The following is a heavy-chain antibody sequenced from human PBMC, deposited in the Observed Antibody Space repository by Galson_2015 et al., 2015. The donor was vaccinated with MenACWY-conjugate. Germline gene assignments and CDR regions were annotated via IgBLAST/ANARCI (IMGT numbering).Heavy chain of an antibody. CDR2: IYHSGST. V-gene: IGHV4-4*02. J-gene: IGHJ4*02. CDR1: GGSISSRNW. D-gene: IGHD6-19*01. CDR3: ARERGIAVAGLIDY. Sequence: ETLSLTCAVSGGSISSRNWWSWVRQPPGKGLEWIGEIYHSGSTNYNPSLKSRVTISVDKSKNQFSLKLSSVTAADTAVYYCARERGIAVAGLIDYWGQGTLVTVSS.